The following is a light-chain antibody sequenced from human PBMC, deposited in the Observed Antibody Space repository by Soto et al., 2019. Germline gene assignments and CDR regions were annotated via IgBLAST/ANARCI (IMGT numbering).Light chain of an antibody. J-gene: IGLJ1*01. V-gene: IGLV1-40*01. Sequence: QSALTQPPSVSGAPGQRVTISCTATRSNILSDYGVHWYRQVPGTAPKLLIFGNSNRPSGVPDRFSGSNSGTSASLAITGLHTEDEAHSYCKSYDRSLSGYVFGTGTKVTV. CDR1: RSNILSDYG. CDR2: GNS. CDR3: KSYDRSLSGYV.